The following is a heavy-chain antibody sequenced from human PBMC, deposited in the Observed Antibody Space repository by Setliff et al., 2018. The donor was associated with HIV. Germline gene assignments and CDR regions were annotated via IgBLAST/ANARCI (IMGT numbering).Heavy chain of an antibody. CDR3: AREDYYDSTQSDY. J-gene: IGHJ4*02. CDR2: ISSSGNII. Sequence: PGGSLRLSCAASGFTFRSYEMNWVRQAPGKGLEWVSYISSSGNIIYYADSVKGRFTISRDNAKNSLYLQMNSLRAEDTAVYYCAREDYYDSTQSDYWGQGTLVTVSS. D-gene: IGHD3-22*01. V-gene: IGHV3-48*03. CDR1: GFTFRSYE.